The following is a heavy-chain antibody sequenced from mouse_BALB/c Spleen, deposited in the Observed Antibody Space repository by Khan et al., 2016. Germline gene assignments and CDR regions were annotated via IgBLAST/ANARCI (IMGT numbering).Heavy chain of an antibody. Sequence: QIQLVQSGPELKRPGKTVKISCKASGYTFTNYGINWVQQAPGKGLKWMGWINTYSGEYTYADDFKGRCAFSLETSANTAYSQIRKLKHDDTATYFCARYRYYYGSSRYFDVWGAGTPVTVSS. CDR1: GYTFTNYG. CDR2: INTYSGEY. J-gene: IGHJ1*01. CDR3: ARYRYYYGSSRYFDV. V-gene: IGHV9-3-1*01. D-gene: IGHD1-1*01.